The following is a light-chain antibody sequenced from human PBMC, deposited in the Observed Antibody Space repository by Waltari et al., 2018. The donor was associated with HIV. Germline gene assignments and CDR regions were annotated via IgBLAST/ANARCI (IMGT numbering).Light chain of an antibody. V-gene: IGKV4-1*01. CDR3: QQSYSPPLT. CDR1: QSVLYSSDNKTS. J-gene: IGKJ4*01. CDR2: WAS. Sequence: DIVMTQSPDSLAVSLGERDAINCKSSQSVLYSSDNKTSLAWYKQRPGQPPKRLIYWASTRESGVPDRFSGSGSGTDFTLTISSLQAEDVAVYYCQQSYSPPLTFGGGTKVESK.